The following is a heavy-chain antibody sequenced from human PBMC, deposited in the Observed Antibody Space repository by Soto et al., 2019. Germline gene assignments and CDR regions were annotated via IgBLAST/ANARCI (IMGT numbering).Heavy chain of an antibody. V-gene: IGHV3-72*01. D-gene: IGHD3-16*01. J-gene: IGHJ4*02. CDR1: GFRFSDQY. CDR3: ARGYALIPDSFCY. CDR2: IRNRVDSYTT. Sequence: PGGSLRLSCATSGFRFSDQYMDWGRLASGGGLEWVGRIRNRVDSYTTEYAASARGSFTVSRVDSKNSVILQMNRLRAEDTAVYYCARGYALIPDSFCYWGRGTLVTVSS.